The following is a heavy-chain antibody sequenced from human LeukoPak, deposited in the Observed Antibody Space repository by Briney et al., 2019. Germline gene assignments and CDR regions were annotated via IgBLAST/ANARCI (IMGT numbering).Heavy chain of an antibody. V-gene: IGHV1-2*02. CDR2: ISPNSGGT. Sequence: ASVKVSCKASGYTFTDYYMHWVRQAPGQGLEWVGWISPNSGGTNSAQKFQGRVTLTRDTSISTAYMELSSLRSDDTAVYYCARDLRVWINIWFSRFAMDVWAKGPRSPSP. J-gene: IGHJ6*02. D-gene: IGHD5-12*01. CDR1: GYTFTDYY. CDR3: ARDLRVWINIWFSRFAMDV.